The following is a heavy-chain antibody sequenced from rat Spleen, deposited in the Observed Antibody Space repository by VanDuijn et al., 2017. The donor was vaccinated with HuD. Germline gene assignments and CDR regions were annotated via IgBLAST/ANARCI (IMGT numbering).Heavy chain of an antibody. V-gene: IGHV10-5*01. CDR3: TTDNGD. CDR2: IRAKANNYAT. J-gene: IGHJ2*01. D-gene: IGHD1-10*01. CDR1: GFTFSDAA. Sequence: VQVVESGGGLVQPKESLRISCATSGFTFSDAAMYWVRQAPGKGLDWVARIRAKANNYATYYADSVKGRFTVSREDSKSVVYLQMDNLKTEDTAKYYCTTDNGDWGQGVMVTVSS.